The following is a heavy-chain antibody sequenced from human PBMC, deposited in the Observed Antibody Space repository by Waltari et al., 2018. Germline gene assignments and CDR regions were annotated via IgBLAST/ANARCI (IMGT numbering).Heavy chain of an antibody. V-gene: IGHV4-61*02. CDR2: IYTSGST. J-gene: IGHJ5*02. D-gene: IGHD3-22*01. CDR1: GGSISSGSYY. Sequence: QVQLQESGPGLVKPSQTLSLTCTVSGGSISSGSYYWSWIRQPAGKGLEWIGRIYTSGSTNYNPSRKSRVTISVDTSKNQFSLKLSSVTAADTAVYYCARTFYDSSAIWGWFDPWGQGTLVTVSS. CDR3: ARTFYDSSAIWGWFDP.